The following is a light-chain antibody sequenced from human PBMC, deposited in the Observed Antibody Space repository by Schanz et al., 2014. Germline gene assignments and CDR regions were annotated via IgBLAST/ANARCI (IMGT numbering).Light chain of an antibody. CDR2: KAS. V-gene: IGKV1-5*03. Sequence: DIQMTQSPSTLSASVGDRVTITCRASQSIGNWLAWYQQKPGKVPKVLIYKASTLQSGVPSRFSGSGSGTEFTLTIRSLQPDDFATYYCQHYNSYPWTFGQGTKVEFK. J-gene: IGKJ1*01. CDR3: QHYNSYPWT. CDR1: QSIGNW.